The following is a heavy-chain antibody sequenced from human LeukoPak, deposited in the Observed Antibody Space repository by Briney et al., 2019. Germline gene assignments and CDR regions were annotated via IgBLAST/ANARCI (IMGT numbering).Heavy chain of an antibody. Sequence: PGGTLRLSCAASGLTFSNYAMSWVRQAPGKGLEWVSAISGSGGSTYYADSVKGRFTISRDNAKNSLFLQMNSLRAEDTAVYYCARVLRYCSGGNCYSGGLGYMDVWGKGTTVTISS. V-gene: IGHV3-23*01. CDR2: ISGSGGST. J-gene: IGHJ6*03. D-gene: IGHD2-15*01. CDR1: GLTFSNYA. CDR3: ARVLRYCSGGNCYSGGLGYMDV.